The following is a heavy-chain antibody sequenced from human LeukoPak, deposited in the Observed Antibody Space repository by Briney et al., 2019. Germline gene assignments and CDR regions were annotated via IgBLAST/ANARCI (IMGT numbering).Heavy chain of an antibody. J-gene: IGHJ4*02. V-gene: IGHV4-34*01. D-gene: IGHD5-24*01. CDR3: ASYLEMATIRIDY. CDR1: GGSFSGYY. CDR2: INHSGST. Sequence: SETLSLTCAVYGGSFSGYYWSWIRQPPGKGLEWIGEINHSGSTNYNPSLKSRVTISVDTSKNQFSLKLSSVTAADTAVYYCASYLEMATIRIDYWGQGTLVTVSS.